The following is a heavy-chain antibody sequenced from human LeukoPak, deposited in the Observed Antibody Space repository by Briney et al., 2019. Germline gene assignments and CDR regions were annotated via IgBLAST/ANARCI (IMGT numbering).Heavy chain of an antibody. J-gene: IGHJ4*02. CDR2: INHSGST. CDR3: ARGAVLRYFDWLPNGKYYFDY. D-gene: IGHD3-9*01. Sequence: PSETLSLTCAVYGGSFSGYYWSWIRQPPGKGLEWIGEINHSGSTNYNPSLKSRVTISVDTSKNQFSLKLSSVTAADTAVYYCARGAVLRYFDWLPNGKYYFDYWGRGTLVTVSS. CDR1: GGSFSGYY. V-gene: IGHV4-34*01.